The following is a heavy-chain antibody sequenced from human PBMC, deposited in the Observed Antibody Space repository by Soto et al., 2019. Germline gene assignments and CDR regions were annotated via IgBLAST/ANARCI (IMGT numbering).Heavy chain of an antibody. CDR3: ESFRGDGYYNF. Sequence: QVQLVESGGGLVKPGGSLRLSCAASGFTLSDYYITWILQAPGKGLEWVSDISISGTTIHYADSVRGRLTSSRDNRKNYMWLQMKTLRAEDTAVFYCESFRGDGYYNFWVQGTLVTVSS. CDR2: ISISGTTI. V-gene: IGHV3-11*01. CDR1: GFTLSDYY. J-gene: IGHJ4*02. D-gene: IGHD3-9*01.